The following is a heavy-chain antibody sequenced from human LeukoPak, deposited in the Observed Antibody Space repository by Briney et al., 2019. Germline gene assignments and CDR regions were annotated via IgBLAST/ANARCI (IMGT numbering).Heavy chain of an antibody. CDR3: ARRTTVAPEYHFGS. D-gene: IGHD1-1*01. J-gene: IGHJ4*02. CDR2: TYHSGNT. V-gene: IGHV4-59*08. Sequence: PSETLSLTCTVSGGSISGYYWTWIRQPPGKGLEWIGYTYHSGNTNYNPSLKSRVTISLDMSKNQFSLKLTSVTAADTAVYYCARRTTVAPEYHFGSWGQGILVTVSS. CDR1: GGSISGYY.